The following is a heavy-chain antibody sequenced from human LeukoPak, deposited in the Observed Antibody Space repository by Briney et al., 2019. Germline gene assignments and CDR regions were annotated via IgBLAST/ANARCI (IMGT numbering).Heavy chain of an antibody. J-gene: IGHJ4*02. CDR1: GITLSNYG. Sequence: PGGSLRLSCVVSGITLSNYGMSWVRQAPGKGLEWVAGLSGSGGSTHYADSVKGRFTTSRDNPRNTLYLQMNSLRAEDTAVYFCAKRGIVIRSLFVVGYHKEASYFDSWGQGALVTVSS. CDR3: AKRGIVIRSLFVVGYHKEASYFDS. V-gene: IGHV3-23*01. D-gene: IGHD3-16*01. CDR2: LSGSGGST.